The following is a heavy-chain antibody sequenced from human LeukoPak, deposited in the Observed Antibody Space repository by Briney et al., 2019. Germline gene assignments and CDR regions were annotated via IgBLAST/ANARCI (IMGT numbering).Heavy chain of an antibody. J-gene: IGHJ4*02. V-gene: IGHV3-48*03. CDR1: GFTFSSYE. Sequence: GGSLRLSCAASGFTFSSYEMNWVRQAPGKGLEWVSYISSSGSTIYYADSVEGRFTISRDNAKNSLYLQMNSLRAEDTAVYYCARDSSGYYPYYFDYWGQGTLVTVSS. CDR2: ISSSGSTI. CDR3: ARDSSGYYPYYFDY. D-gene: IGHD3-22*01.